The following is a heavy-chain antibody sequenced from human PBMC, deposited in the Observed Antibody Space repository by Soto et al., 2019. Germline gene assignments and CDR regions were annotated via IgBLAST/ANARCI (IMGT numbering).Heavy chain of an antibody. CDR1: GDTITSFS. CDR2: ISTTGNT. D-gene: IGHD1-26*01. Sequence: SETLSLTCTVSGDTITSFSWNWIRQSAGKGLEWIGRISTTGNTHYNPSLESRVTMSLDTSKNQFSLNLSSVTAADTAVYYCASGKGVDGSHYLDNWGQGTLVTVSS. V-gene: IGHV4-4*07. CDR3: ASGKGVDGSHYLDN. J-gene: IGHJ4*02.